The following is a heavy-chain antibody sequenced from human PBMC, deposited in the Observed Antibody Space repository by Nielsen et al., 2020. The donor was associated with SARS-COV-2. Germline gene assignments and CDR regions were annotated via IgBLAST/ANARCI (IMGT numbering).Heavy chain of an antibody. Sequence: GESLKISCAASGFTFSSYSMNWVRQAPGKGLEWVSYISSSSSTIYYADSVKGRFTISRDNSKNTLHLQASSLRAEDTAVYYCARDPVTVAGTDQSDYWGQGTLVTVSS. V-gene: IGHV3-48*01. CDR3: ARDPVTVAGTDQSDY. J-gene: IGHJ4*02. D-gene: IGHD6-19*01. CDR1: GFTFSSYS. CDR2: ISSSSSTI.